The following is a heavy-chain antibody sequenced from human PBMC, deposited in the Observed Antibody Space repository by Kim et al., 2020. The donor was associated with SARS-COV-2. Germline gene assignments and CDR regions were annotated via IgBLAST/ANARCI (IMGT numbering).Heavy chain of an antibody. V-gene: IGHV3-9*01. CDR2: ISWNSGSI. CDR1: GFTFDDYA. D-gene: IGHD3-10*01. Sequence: GGSLRLSCAASGFTFDDYAMHWVRQAPGKGLEWVSGISWNSGSIGYADSVKGRFTISRDNAKNSLYLQMNSLRAEDTALYYCAKDIVDYYGSGSYGHFDYWGQGTLVTVSS. CDR3: AKDIVDYYGSGSYGHFDY. J-gene: IGHJ4*02.